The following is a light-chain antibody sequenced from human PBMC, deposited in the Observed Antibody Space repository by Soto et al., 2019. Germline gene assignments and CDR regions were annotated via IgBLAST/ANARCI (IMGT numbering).Light chain of an antibody. CDR1: QSVSSS. V-gene: IGKV3-11*01. J-gene: IGKJ3*01. Sequence: EIVLTQSPDTLSLSPGERATLSCRASQSVSSSLAWYQQKPGQAPRLLIYDASNRATGIPARFSGSGSGTDFTLTISSLEPEDVAVYDCQQRSNWPPEVTFGPGTKVDIK. CDR3: QQRSNWPPEVT. CDR2: DAS.